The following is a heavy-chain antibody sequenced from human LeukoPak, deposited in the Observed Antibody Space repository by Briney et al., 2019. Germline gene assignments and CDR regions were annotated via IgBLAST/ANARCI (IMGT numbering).Heavy chain of an antibody. D-gene: IGHD4-17*01. V-gene: IGHV1-2*02. CDR2: INPNSGGT. Sequence: GASVKVSCKASGYTFTGYYMHWVRQAPGQGLEWMGWINPNSGGTNYAQKFQGRVTMTRDTSISTAYMELSRLRSDDTAVYYCARDLARLHYGDYDRAFDIWGQGTMVTVSS. CDR1: GYTFTGYY. J-gene: IGHJ3*02. CDR3: ARDLARLHYGDYDRAFDI.